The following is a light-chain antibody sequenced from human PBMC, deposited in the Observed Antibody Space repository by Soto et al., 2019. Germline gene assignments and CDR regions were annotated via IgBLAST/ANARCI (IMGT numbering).Light chain of an antibody. CDR3: QQYNNWPLT. J-gene: IGKJ5*01. CDR1: ESVSSSY. Sequence: EIVITQSPCTLSLSPGETASLSCRASESVSSSYLAWYQQQPGQAPRLLIYGASSRATGIPVRFSGSGSGTEFTLTISSLQSEDFAVYYCQQYNNWPLTFGQGTRLEI. V-gene: IGKV3-15*01. CDR2: GAS.